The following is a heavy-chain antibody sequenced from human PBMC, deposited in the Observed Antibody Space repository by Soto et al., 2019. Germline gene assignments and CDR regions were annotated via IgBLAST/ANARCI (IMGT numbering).Heavy chain of an antibody. CDR2: IDGRGTGT. D-gene: IGHD6-6*01. V-gene: IGHV3-23*01. CDR1: NLSFSDFA. J-gene: IGHJ5*02. Sequence: GSLRLSCEASNLSFSDFAMTWVRQAPGKGLEWIATIDGRGTGTYYADSVKGRFTISRDNSRNTVDLQMESLTGDDTGMYYCATEPVRAAPPVTWFDPWGQGTLVTVSS. CDR3: ATEPVRAAPPVTWFDP.